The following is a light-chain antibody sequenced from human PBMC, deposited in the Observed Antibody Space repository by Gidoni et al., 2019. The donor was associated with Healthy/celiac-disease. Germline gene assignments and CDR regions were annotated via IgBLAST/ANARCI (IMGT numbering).Light chain of an antibody. CDR3: QAWDSSTDVV. J-gene: IGLJ2*01. CDR2: QDS. Sequence: SYELTQSPSVSGSPGQTASITCSGDKLGDKYACWYQQKPGQSPVLVIYQDSKRPSGIPERFSGSNSGNTATLTISGTQAMDEADYYCQAWDSSTDVVFGGGTKLTVL. CDR1: KLGDKY. V-gene: IGLV3-1*01.